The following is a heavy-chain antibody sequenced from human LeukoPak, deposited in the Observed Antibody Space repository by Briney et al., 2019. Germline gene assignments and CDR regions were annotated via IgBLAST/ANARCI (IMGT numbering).Heavy chain of an antibody. CDR2: ISAYNGNT. Sequence: ASVKVSCKASGYTFTSYGISWVRQAPGQGLEWMGWISAYNGNTNYAQKLQGRVTMTTDTSTSAAHMELRSLRSDDTAVYYCARDIRAGSLRGADYWGQGTLVTVSS. CDR3: ARDIRAGSLRGADY. CDR1: GYTFTSYG. J-gene: IGHJ4*02. D-gene: IGHD1-26*01. V-gene: IGHV1-18*01.